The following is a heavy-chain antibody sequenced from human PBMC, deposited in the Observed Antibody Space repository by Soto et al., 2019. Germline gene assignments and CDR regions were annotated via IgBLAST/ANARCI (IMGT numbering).Heavy chain of an antibody. Sequence: SETLSLTCAVSGGSISSGGYSWSWIRQPPGKGLELIGYIYHSASTYYNPSLKSRVTISVDRSKNQLSLKLSSVTAADTAVYYCADVPSPWSQGTLVTVSS. CDR3: ADVPSP. CDR1: GGSISSGGYS. J-gene: IGHJ4*02. CDR2: IYHSAST. V-gene: IGHV4-30-2*01.